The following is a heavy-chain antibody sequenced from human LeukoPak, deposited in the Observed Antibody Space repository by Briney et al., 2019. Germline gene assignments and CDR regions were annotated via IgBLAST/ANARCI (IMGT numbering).Heavy chain of an antibody. CDR3: ARGGIAGRAVYYYYMDV. CDR1: GFTFRSYT. CDR2: ISAVGTYI. J-gene: IGHJ6*03. D-gene: IGHD6-6*01. Sequence: NPGGSLRLSCAASGFTFRSYTIHWVRQAPGEGLERVSSISAVGTYIYYADSVKGRFTISRDNVEKSAYLELSGLTGQDTAIYYCARGGIAGRAVYYYYMDVWGKGTTVTVSS. V-gene: IGHV3-21*01.